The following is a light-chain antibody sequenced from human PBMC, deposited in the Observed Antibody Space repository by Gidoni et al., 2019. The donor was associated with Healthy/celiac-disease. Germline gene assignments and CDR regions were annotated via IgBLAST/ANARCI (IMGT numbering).Light chain of an antibody. CDR1: QSVSSY. J-gene: IGKJ4*01. Sequence: EIVWTQSPAPLSLSPGEIATLSCRASQSVSSYLAWYQQKPGQAPRLLIYDASNRATGIPARCSGSGSGTDFTLTISSLEPEDFAVYYCQQRSNWPPNTFGGGTKVEIK. CDR3: QQRSNWPPNT. CDR2: DAS. V-gene: IGKV3-11*01.